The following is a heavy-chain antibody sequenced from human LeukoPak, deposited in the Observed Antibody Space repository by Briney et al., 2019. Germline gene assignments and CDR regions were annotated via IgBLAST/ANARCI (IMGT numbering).Heavy chain of an antibody. J-gene: IGHJ4*02. CDR1: GFTFSDHY. CDR2: SRNKAYSYTT. CDR3: SRHLTMVRGVTDY. D-gene: IGHD3-10*01. Sequence: GGSLRLSCAASGFTFSDHYVDWVRQAPGEGLEWVGRSRNKAYSYTTEYAASVKGRFSISRDDSRNSVYLQMNSLKIEDTAAYYCSRHLTMVRGVTDYWGQGTLVTVSS. V-gene: IGHV3-72*01.